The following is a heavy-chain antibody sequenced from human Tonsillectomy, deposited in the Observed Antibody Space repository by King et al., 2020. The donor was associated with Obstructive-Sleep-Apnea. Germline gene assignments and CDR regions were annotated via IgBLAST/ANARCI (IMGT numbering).Heavy chain of an antibody. CDR3: AKGVWDYGDHGDYYGMDV. J-gene: IGHJ6*02. CDR2: ISGSGGST. CDR1: GFTFSSYA. D-gene: IGHD4-17*01. Sequence: VQLVESGGGLVQPGGSLRLSCAASGFTFSSYAMSWVRQAPGKGLEWVSAISGSGGSTYYADSVKGRFTISRDNSKNTLYLQMNSLRAEDTAVYYCAKGVWDYGDHGDYYGMDVWCRGTTVSVSS. V-gene: IGHV3-23*04.